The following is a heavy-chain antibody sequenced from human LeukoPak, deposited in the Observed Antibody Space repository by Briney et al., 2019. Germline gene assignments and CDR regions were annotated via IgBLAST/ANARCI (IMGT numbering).Heavy chain of an antibody. CDR1: GLIVSNKY. V-gene: IGHV3-53*01. CDR2: IYSDGRT. D-gene: IGHD3-22*01. J-gene: IGHJ3*01. Sequence: RGSLRFSCAASGLIVSNKYMTWVRQAPGKGLEWVSLIYSDGRTYYADSVRGRCTISRDNSKNTLYVQMNSLRVEDTAVYYCARGLFLSGYLDAFDLWGQGTVVTVSS. CDR3: ARGLFLSGYLDAFDL.